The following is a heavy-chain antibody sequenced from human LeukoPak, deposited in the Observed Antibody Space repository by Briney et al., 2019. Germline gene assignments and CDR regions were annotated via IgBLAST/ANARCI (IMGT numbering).Heavy chain of an antibody. J-gene: IGHJ4*02. D-gene: IGHD3-3*01. CDR2: INPNSGGT. CDR1: GYTFTGYY. Sequence: ASVKVSCKASGYTFTGYYLHWVRQAPGQGLEWMGWINPNSGGTNYAQKFQGRVTVTRDTSISTAYMELSRLTSDDTAVYYCARDRGSLRFLEWLLSPLDYWGQGTLVTVSS. CDR3: ARDRGSLRFLEWLLSPLDY. V-gene: IGHV1-2*02.